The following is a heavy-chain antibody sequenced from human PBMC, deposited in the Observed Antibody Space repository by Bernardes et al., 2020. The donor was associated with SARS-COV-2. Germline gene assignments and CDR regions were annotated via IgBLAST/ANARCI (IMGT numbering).Heavy chain of an antibody. J-gene: IGHJ5*02. CDR3: ARCFYRSSWYVEKNWFDP. CDR2: INHSGST. D-gene: IGHD6-19*01. CDR1: DGSFTDYF. Sequence: SETLSLTCAVYDGSFTDYFWSWIRQPPGKGLEWIGEINHSGSTNYNPSLKSRVTILVDTSKNQFSLKLSSVTAADTAVYYCARCFYRSSWYVEKNWFDPWGQGTLVTVSS. V-gene: IGHV4-34*01.